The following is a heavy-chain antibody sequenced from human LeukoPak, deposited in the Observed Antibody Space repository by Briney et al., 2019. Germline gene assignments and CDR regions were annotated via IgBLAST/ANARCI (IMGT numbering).Heavy chain of an antibody. CDR2: IYDSGST. Sequence: SETLSLTCTVSGGSISSSSYYWGWMRQPPGKGLEWIGYIYDSGSTNYNPSIKSLLTTSVDTSKNQFSLKLRSVTAADTAVYYCASVTMVRGVIAWGQATLVTVSS. J-gene: IGHJ4*02. CDR3: ASVTMVRGVIA. CDR1: GGSISSSSYY. D-gene: IGHD3-10*01. V-gene: IGHV4-61*05.